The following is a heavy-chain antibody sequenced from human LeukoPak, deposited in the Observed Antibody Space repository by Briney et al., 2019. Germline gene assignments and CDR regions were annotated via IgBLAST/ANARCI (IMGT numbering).Heavy chain of an antibody. D-gene: IGHD6-19*01. J-gene: IGHJ4*02. CDR3: GRAGSGGGGYFDY. V-gene: IGHV1-18*01. CDR1: GYTFTSYG. CDR2: IGTHNGNT. Sequence: ASVKVSFKTSGYTFTSYGVSWVRQSPGQGLEWMGSIGTHNGNTNYAQKFQGRVIMPTDTSTGTAYMELMSLRSDDTAVFYCGRAGSGGGGYFDYWGQGTLVIVS.